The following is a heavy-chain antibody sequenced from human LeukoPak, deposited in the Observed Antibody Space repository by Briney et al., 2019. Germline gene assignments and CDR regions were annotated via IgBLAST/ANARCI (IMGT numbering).Heavy chain of an antibody. CDR2: IHYSGST. CDR1: GGSISSYY. V-gene: IGHV4-59*01. J-gene: IGHJ4*02. CDR3: VRGGYIYDSSGYYARFDY. Sequence: SETLSLTCTVSGGSISSYYWSWIRQPPGKGLEWIAYIHYSGSTNYNPSLKSRVTISVDTPKNQFSLKLSSVTAADTAVYYCVRGGYIYDSSGYYARFDYWGQGTLVTVSS. D-gene: IGHD3-22*01.